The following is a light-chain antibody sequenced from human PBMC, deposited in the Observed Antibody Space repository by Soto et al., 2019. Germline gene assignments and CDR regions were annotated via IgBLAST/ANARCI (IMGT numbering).Light chain of an antibody. J-gene: IGKJ1*01. CDR3: QQYNSYSQT. CDR1: QSISSW. CDR2: DAS. V-gene: IGKV1-5*01. Sequence: DIHMTQSPSTVSASVGDRVTITCRASQSISSWLAWYQQKPGKAPKLLIYDASSLESGVPSRFSGSGSGTEFTLTISSLQPDDFATYYCQQYNSYSQTFGQGTKVDIK.